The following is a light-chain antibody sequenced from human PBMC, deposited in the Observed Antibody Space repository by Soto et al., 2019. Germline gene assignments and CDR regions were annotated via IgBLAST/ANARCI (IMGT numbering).Light chain of an antibody. J-gene: IGLJ3*02. CDR2: NNN. V-gene: IGLV1-40*01. Sequence: QSVLTQPPSVSGAPGQRVIISCTGSSSNIGSTYDVYWYQQLPGTAPKLLIYNNNNRPSGVPDRFSGSKSGTSASLAITGLQAEDEADYYCQSYDSSLSGSGVFGGGTNVTVL. CDR1: SSNIGSTYD. CDR3: QSYDSSLSGSGV.